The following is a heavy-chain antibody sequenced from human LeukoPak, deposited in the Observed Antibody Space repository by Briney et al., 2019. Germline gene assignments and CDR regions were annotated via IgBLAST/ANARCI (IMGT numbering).Heavy chain of an antibody. CDR1: GFTFSRSW. CDR3: AELGITMIGGV. V-gene: IGHV3-7*01. CDR2: IKEDGSEK. J-gene: IGHJ6*04. D-gene: IGHD3-10*02. Sequence: GGSLRLSCAASGFTFSRSWMHWVRQAPGKGLEWVASIKEDGSEKYYVDSVKGRFTTSRDNAKNSLYLQMNSLRAEDTAVYYCAELGITMIGGVWGKGTTVTISS.